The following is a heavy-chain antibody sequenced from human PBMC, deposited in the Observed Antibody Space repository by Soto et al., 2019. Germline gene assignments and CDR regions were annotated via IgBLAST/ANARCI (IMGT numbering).Heavy chain of an antibody. D-gene: IGHD3-9*01. CDR2: IYYSGST. Sequence: QLQLQESGPGLVKPSETLSLTCTVSGGSISSSSYYWGWIRQPPGKGLEWIGSIYYSGSTYYNPSLKSRVTIIVTTSKNHFALTVSSVTAADTAVYYCARHGPTYYDILTGYFSSFVYFDLCGRGTLVTVSS. J-gene: IGHJ2*01. CDR1: GGSISSSSYY. CDR3: ARHGPTYYDILTGYFSSFVYFDL. V-gene: IGHV4-39*01.